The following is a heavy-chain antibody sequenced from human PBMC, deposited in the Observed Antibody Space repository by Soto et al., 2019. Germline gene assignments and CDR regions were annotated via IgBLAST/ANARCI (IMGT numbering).Heavy chain of an antibody. CDR3: ATDLPNYDFWSGYSVY. D-gene: IGHD3-3*01. CDR2: FDPEDGET. J-gene: IGHJ4*02. CDR1: GYTLTELS. V-gene: IGHV1-24*01. Sequence: QVQLVQSGAEVKKPGASVKVSCKVSGYTLTELSMHWVRQAPGKGLEWMGGFDPEDGETIYAQKFQGRVTMTEDTSTDTAYMELSSLGSEDTAVYYCATDLPNYDFWSGYSVYWGQGTLVTVSS.